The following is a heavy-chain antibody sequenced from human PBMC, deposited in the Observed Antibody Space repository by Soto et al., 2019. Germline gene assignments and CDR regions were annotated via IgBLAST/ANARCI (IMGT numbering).Heavy chain of an antibody. Sequence: SETLSLTCAVSSGSLNSTNWWSWVRQPRGRGLEWMGEIYHSGSTNYNPSLKSRVPISVADAANHFSLTLTSGTAADTDVYYCARGGEDKWLAFDFWGQGTLVTVSS. CDR3: ARGGEDKWLAFDF. V-gene: IGHV4-4*02. D-gene: IGHD6-19*01. J-gene: IGHJ4*01. CDR2: IYHSGST. CDR1: SGSLNSTNW.